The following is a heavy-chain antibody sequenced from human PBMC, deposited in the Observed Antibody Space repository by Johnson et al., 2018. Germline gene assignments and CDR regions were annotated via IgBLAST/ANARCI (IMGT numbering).Heavy chain of an antibody. CDR2: ISGSGGST. V-gene: IGHV3-23*04. Sequence: QLVESGGGLVQPGGSLRLSCAASGLTFSRYAMSWVRQAPGKGLEWVSAISGSGGSTYYADSVKGRLTISRDNSKNTLYLQRNSLRAEDTAVYYCARGGYYYYYYMDVCGKGTTVTVSS. J-gene: IGHJ6*03. CDR3: ARGGYYYYYYMDV. D-gene: IGHD5-12*01. CDR1: GLTFSRYA.